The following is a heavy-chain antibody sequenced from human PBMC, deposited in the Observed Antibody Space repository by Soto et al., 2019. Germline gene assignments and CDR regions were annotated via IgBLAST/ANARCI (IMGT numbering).Heavy chain of an antibody. Sequence: SVKVSCKASGGTFSSYAISWVRQAPGQGLEWMGGIIPIFGTANYAQKFQGRVTITADKSTSTAYMELSSLRSEDTAVYYCARSPYAFWSGYSLYYYDYWRKGTLGTVSS. J-gene: IGHJ4*02. V-gene: IGHV1-69*06. CDR3: ARSPYAFWSGYSLYYYDY. CDR1: GGTFSSYA. CDR2: IIPIFGTA. D-gene: IGHD3-3*01.